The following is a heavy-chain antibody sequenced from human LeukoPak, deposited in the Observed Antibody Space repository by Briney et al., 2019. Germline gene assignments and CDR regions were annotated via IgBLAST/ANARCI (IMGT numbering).Heavy chain of an antibody. CDR2: FDPEDGET. CDR3: ATSILRLGELSPSYYYYGMDV. V-gene: IGHV1-24*01. CDR1: GYTLTELS. Sequence: GASVKVSCKVSGYTLTELSMHWVRQAPGKGLEWMGGFDPEDGETIYAQKFQGRVTMTEDTSTDTAYMELSSLRSEDTAVYYCATSILRLGELSPSYYYYGMDVWGQGTTVTVSS. D-gene: IGHD3-16*02. J-gene: IGHJ6*02.